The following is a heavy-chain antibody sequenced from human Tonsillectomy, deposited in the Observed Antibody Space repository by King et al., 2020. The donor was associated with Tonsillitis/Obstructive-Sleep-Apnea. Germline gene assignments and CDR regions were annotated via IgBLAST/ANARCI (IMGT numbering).Heavy chain of an antibody. Sequence: VQLVESGGGLVQPGGSLRLSCAASGFTFSSYAMTWVRQAPGKGLEWVPAISGSGGSTYYADSEKGRFTISRDNSKNTLYLQMNSLRAEDTAVYYCAKDLSLVSGGVSGFDYWGQGSLVTVSS. CDR2: ISGSGGST. CDR3: AKDLSLVSGGVSGFDY. CDR1: GFTFSSYA. V-gene: IGHV3-23*04. D-gene: IGHD2-15*01. J-gene: IGHJ4*02.